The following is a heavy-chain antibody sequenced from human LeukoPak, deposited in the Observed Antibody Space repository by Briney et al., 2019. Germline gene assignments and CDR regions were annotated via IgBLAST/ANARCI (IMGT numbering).Heavy chain of an antibody. V-gene: IGHV1-46*03. CDR3: ARIQDSNYGFDY. D-gene: IGHD4-11*01. Sequence: ASVKVSCKASGYTFTSYYMHWVRQAPGQGLDWMGMINPSGGGTSYAQKFHGRVTMTRDTSTSTVYMELSSLRSEDTAVYHCARIQDSNYGFDYWGQGTLVTVSS. CDR2: INPSGGGT. CDR1: GYTFTSYY. J-gene: IGHJ4*02.